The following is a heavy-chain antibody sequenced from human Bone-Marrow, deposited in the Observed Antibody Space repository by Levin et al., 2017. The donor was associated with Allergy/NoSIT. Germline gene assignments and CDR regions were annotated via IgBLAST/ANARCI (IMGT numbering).Heavy chain of an antibody. Sequence: PSETLSLTCTVSGGSISSSSYYWGWIRQPPGKGLEWIGSIYYSGSTYYNPSLKSRVTISVDTSKNQFSLKLSSVTAADTAVYYCARAQSSSSWYGNWFDPWGQGTLVTVSS. V-gene: IGHV4-39*07. CDR2: IYYSGST. CDR3: ARAQSSSSWYGNWFDP. J-gene: IGHJ5*02. D-gene: IGHD6-13*01. CDR1: GGSISSSSYY.